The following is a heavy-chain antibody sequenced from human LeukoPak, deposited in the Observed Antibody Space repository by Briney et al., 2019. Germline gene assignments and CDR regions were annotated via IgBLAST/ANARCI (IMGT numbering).Heavy chain of an antibody. CDR1: GFTFSSYW. J-gene: IGHJ5*02. V-gene: IGHV3-7*01. Sequence: PGGSLRLSCAASGFTFSSYWMSWVRQAPGEGLECVAKVNENGRETHYADSVKGRFTISRDNSKNSVSLLMYNLRVEDTAVYYCAKDEVGGHLASWGQGILVIIS. CDR3: AKDEVGGHLAS. CDR2: VNENGRET.